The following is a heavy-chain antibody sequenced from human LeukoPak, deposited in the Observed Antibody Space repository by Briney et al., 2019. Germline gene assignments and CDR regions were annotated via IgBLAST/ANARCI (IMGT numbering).Heavy chain of an antibody. V-gene: IGHV5-51*01. CDR3: AIGRGGQQLGDY. CDR2: IYPDDPDT. D-gene: IGHD6-13*01. J-gene: IGHJ4*02. CDR1: EYSFPNYC. Sequence: GESLKISCKHSEYSFPNYCIGWVRQMPGKGLEWMGIIYPDDPDTRYSPSFQGQVTISADKSISTAYLQWSSLKASDTAMYYCAIGRGGQQLGDYWGQGTLVTVSS.